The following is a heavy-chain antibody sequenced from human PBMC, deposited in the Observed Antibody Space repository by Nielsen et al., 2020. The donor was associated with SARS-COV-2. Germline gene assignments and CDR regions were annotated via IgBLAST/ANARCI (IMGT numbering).Heavy chain of an antibody. Sequence: SVKVSCKASGGTFSSYAISWVRQAPGQGLERMGGIIPIFGTANYAQKFQGRVTITADESTSTAYMELSSLRSEDTAVYYCARDLVAARDYYYYGMDVWGQGTTVTVSS. CDR2: IIPIFGTA. CDR3: ARDLVAARDYYYYGMDV. V-gene: IGHV1-69*13. D-gene: IGHD2-15*01. CDR1: GGTFSSYA. J-gene: IGHJ6*02.